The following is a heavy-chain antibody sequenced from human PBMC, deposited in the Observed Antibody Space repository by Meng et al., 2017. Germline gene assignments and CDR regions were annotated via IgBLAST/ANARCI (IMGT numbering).Heavy chain of an antibody. J-gene: IGHJ4*02. CDR3: ARGVVAAAI. CDR1: GGSISSSSYY. V-gene: IGHV4-39*07. Sequence: SETLTLTCTVSGGSISSSSYYWGWIRQPPGKGLEWIESIYYSGSTYYNPSLKSRVTISVDTSKNQFSLKLSSVTAADTAVYYCARGVVAAAIWGQGTLVTVSS. CDR2: IYYSGST. D-gene: IGHD2-2*01.